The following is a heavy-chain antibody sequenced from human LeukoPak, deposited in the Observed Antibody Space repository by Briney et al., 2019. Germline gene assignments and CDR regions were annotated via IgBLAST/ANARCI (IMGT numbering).Heavy chain of an antibody. CDR3: ARDWFAD. CDR2: INSGGTII. CDR1: GFTFSSNE. V-gene: IGHV3-48*03. Sequence: GGSLRLSCAASGFTFSSNEMNWVRQAPGKGLEWVSYINSGGTIIYNADSAKGRFTISRDNAKNSLYLQMNSLRAEDTAIYYCARDWFADWGQGTLVIVSS. J-gene: IGHJ4*02.